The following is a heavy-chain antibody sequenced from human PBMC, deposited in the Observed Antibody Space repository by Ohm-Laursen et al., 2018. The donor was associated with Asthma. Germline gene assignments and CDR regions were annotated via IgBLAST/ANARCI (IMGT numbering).Heavy chain of an antibody. CDR2: ISTASTFI. D-gene: IGHD1-26*01. J-gene: IGHJ1*01. V-gene: IGHV3-21*01. CDR3: ARIGPEWELPWREYSLSH. CDR1: GYTFSRYS. Sequence: SLRLSCAASGYTFSRYSIHWIRQAPGKGLEWVASISTASTFIYYGDSVRGRFTTSRDNARNLVFLQMDSLRDEDTALYYCARIGPEWELPWREYSLSHWGQGTLVTVSS.